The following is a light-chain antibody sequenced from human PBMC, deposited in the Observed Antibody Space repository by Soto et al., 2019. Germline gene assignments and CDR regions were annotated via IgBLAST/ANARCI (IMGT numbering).Light chain of an antibody. V-gene: IGKV3-20*01. J-gene: IGKJ4*01. Sequence: IVLTQSPGTLSLSPGERATLSCRASQSVSSSYLVWYQQRPGQPPRLLIYGTSTRAAVISDRFSGSGSGTDFTLTIYRLEPGDSAVYYCQQYGTSAPTFGGGTKVEIK. CDR2: GTS. CDR3: QQYGTSAPT. CDR1: QSVSSSY.